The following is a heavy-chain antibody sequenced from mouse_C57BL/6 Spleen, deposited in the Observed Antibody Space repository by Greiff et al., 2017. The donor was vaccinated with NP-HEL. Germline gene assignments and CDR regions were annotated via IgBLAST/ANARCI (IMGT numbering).Heavy chain of an antibody. V-gene: IGHV1-59*01. CDR1: GYTFTSYW. D-gene: IGHD2-3*01. CDR3: EISGRIYDGYYDY. Sequence: VQLQQPGAELVRPGTSVKLSCKASGYTFTSYWMHWVKQRPGQGLEWIGVIDPSDSYTNYNQKFKGKATLTVDTSSSTAYMQLSSLTSEDSAVYYGEISGRIYDGYYDYWGQGTTLTVSS. CDR2: IDPSDSYT. J-gene: IGHJ2*01.